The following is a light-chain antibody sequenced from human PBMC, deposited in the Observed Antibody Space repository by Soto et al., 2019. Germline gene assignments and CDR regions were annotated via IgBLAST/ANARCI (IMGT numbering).Light chain of an antibody. CDR1: SSNIGSNT. V-gene: IGLV1-44*01. Sequence: QPVLTQPPSASGTPGQRVTISCSGSSSNIGSNTVNWYQQLPGTAPKLLIYSNNQRPSGVPDRFSGSKAGTSASLAISGLQSEDEADDYCAAWDDSLNVVVFGGGTKLTVL. CDR2: SNN. J-gene: IGLJ2*01. CDR3: AAWDDSLNVVV.